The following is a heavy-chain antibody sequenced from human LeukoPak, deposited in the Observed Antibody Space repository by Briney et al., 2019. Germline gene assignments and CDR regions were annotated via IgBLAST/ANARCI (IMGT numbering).Heavy chain of an antibody. V-gene: IGHV4-38-2*02. CDR3: PRGSIAYYYMDV. D-gene: IGHD3-22*01. Sequence: SETLSLACTVSGYSISSGYYWGWIRQPPGKGLEWIGSIYHSGSTYYNPSLKSRVTISVDTSKNQFSLKLSSVTAADTAVYYCPRGSIAYYYMDVWGKGTTVTISS. J-gene: IGHJ6*03. CDR2: IYHSGST. CDR1: GYSISSGYY.